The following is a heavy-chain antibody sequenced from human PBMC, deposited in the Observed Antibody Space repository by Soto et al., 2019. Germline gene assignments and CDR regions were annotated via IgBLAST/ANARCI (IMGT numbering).Heavy chain of an antibody. Sequence: EVQLLESGGGLVQPGGSLRLSCAASGFTFSSYAMSWVRQAPGKGLEWVSAISGSGGSTYYADSVKGRFTISRDNSKNTLYLQMNSLRAEDTAVYYCAKDNYDSSGYLVYIVFWGQGTLVTVSS. J-gene: IGHJ4*02. V-gene: IGHV3-23*01. CDR2: ISGSGGST. CDR3: AKDNYDSSGYLVYIVF. D-gene: IGHD3-22*01. CDR1: GFTFSSYA.